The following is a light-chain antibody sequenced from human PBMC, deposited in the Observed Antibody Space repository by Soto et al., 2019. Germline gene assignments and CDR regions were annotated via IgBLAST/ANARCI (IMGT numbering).Light chain of an antibody. V-gene: IGKV1-13*02. CDR2: AAS. Sequence: AIQLTQSPSSLSASVGDRVTITCRASQGISRALGWYQQTPGKAPKLLIYAASTLPSGVPSPFSGSGSGTDFTLTISSLQPEDFATYYCQQFNSYPLTFGGVTKVELK. CDR1: QGISRA. CDR3: QQFNSYPLT. J-gene: IGKJ4*01.